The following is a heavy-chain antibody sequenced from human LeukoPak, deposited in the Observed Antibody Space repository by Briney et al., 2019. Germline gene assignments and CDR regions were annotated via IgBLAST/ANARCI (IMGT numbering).Heavy chain of an antibody. CDR1: GFTFSIYG. V-gene: IGHV3-23*01. J-gene: IGHJ4*02. CDR2: ISGSGDST. Sequence: GGSLRLSCAASGFTFSIYGMSWVRQAPGKGLEWVSTISGSGDSTDYADSVKGRFTISRDDSKNTLFLQMNSLRVEDTAVYYFAKEAGLDYSGSGSYYKAPPYWGQGTLVTVSS. CDR3: AKEAGLDYSGSGSYYKAPPY. D-gene: IGHD3-10*01.